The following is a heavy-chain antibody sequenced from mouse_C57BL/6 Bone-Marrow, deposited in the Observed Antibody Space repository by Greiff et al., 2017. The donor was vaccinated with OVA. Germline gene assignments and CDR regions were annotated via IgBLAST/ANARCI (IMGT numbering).Heavy chain of an antibody. J-gene: IGHJ4*01. CDR3: ARPFITTDYYAMDY. CDR1: GYTFTDYY. CDR2: IYPGSGNT. Sequence: QVQLKQSGAELVRPGASVKLSCKASGYTFTDYYINWVKQRPGQGLEWIARIYPGSGNTYYNEKFKGKATLTAEKSSSTAYMQLSSLTSEDSAVYFCARPFITTDYYAMDYWGQGTSVTVSS. V-gene: IGHV1-76*01. D-gene: IGHD1-1*01.